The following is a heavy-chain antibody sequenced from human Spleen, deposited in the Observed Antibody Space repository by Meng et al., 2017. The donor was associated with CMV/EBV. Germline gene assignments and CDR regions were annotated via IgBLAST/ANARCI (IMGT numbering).Heavy chain of an antibody. V-gene: IGHV3-23*03. CDR1: GFTFNNFA. CDR3: AKIETSYYGAFDM. D-gene: IGHD2-21*01. Sequence: GGSLRLSCAASGFTFNNFAMTWVRQAPGKGLEWVSVIYSGGSSTYYVDSVKGRFTVSRDNSRNTLFLQMNSLRVDDTAIYYCAKIETSYYGAFDMWGQGTKVTVSS. J-gene: IGHJ3*02. CDR2: IYSGGSST.